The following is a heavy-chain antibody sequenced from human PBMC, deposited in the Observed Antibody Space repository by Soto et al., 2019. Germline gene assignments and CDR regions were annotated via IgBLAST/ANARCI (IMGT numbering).Heavy chain of an antibody. Sequence: QVQLQESGPGLVKPSQTLSLTCTVSGGSISSGGYYWSWIRQHPGKGLEWIGYIYYSGSTYYNPSLKSRVTISVDTSKNQFSLKLSSVTAADTAVYYCARDREEATVVTPHWYFDLWGRGTLVTVSS. J-gene: IGHJ2*01. CDR3: ARDREEATVVTPHWYFDL. D-gene: IGHD4-17*01. CDR2: IYYSGST. V-gene: IGHV4-31*03. CDR1: GGSISSGGYY.